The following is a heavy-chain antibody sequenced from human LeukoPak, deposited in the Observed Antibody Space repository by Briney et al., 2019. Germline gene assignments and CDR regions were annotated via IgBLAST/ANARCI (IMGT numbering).Heavy chain of an antibody. J-gene: IGHJ3*02. CDR2: INPSGGST. V-gene: IGHV1-46*01. D-gene: IGHD4-23*01. Sequence: GASVKVSCKASGYTFTSYYMHWVRQAPGQGLEWMGNINPSGGSTSYAQKFQGRVTMTRDTSTSTVYMELSSLRSEDTAVYYCARATGNPGAFDIWGQGTMVTVSS. CDR3: ARATGNPGAFDI. CDR1: GYTFTSYY.